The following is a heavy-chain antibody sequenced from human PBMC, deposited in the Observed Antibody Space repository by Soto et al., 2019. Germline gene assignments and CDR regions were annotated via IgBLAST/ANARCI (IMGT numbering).Heavy chain of an antibody. CDR1: RFTFSDYY. J-gene: IGHJ3*02. V-gene: IGHV3-11*01. CDR2: ISSSGSGI. Sequence: QVQLVESGGGSVKPGGSLRLSCAASRFTFSDYYMTWIRQAPGKGLEWVSYISSSGSGIYYADSVKGRFTISRDNAKNSLFLQMSSLRAEDTAVYYCARAYSDAFDIWGRGTMVTVSS. D-gene: IGHD2-15*01. CDR3: ARAYSDAFDI.